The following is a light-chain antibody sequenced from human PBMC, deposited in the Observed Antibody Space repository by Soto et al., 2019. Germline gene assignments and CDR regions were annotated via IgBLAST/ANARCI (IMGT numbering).Light chain of an antibody. V-gene: IGLV2-14*03. CDR1: SSDIGANKF. J-gene: IGLJ2*01. CDR2: EVT. Sequence: QSALTQPASVSGSPGQSITISCTGTSSDIGANKFVSWYQQHPGKAPKVLIYEVTNRPSGISNRFSGSKSGNTASLTISGLRAEDEAEYYCNSYTNTGARVFGGGTELTVL. CDR3: NSYTNTGARV.